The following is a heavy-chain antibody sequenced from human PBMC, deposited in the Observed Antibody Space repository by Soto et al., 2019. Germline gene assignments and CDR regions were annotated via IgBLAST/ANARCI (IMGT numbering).Heavy chain of an antibody. J-gene: IGHJ4*02. V-gene: IGHV4-39*07. Sequence: SETLSLTCTVSVDSISSNSHYWGWIRQPPGKGLESIAYIYYNGNTYYNPSLKSRPTISIEPSDNQFSLKLTSVTAADTAIYFCASGHDANKVRYWGQGTLVTVS. CDR2: IYYNGNT. CDR3: ASGHDANKVRY. D-gene: IGHD1-1*01. CDR1: VDSISSNSHY.